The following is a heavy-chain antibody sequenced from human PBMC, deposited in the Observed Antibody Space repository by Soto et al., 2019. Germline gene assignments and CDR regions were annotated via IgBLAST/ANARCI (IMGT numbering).Heavy chain of an antibody. CDR3: ARDLGSSWYGYFDY. Sequence: GGSLRLSCAASGFTFSSYAMHWVRQAPGKGLEWVAVISYDGSNKYYADSVKGRFTISRDNSKNTLYLQMNSLRAEDTAVYYCARDLGSSWYGYFDYWGQGTLVTVSS. CDR2: ISYDGSNK. V-gene: IGHV3-30-3*01. J-gene: IGHJ4*02. D-gene: IGHD6-13*01. CDR1: GFTFSSYA.